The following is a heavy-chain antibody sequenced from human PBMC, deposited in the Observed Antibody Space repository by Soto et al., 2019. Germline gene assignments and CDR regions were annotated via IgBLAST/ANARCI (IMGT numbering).Heavy chain of an antibody. V-gene: IGHV3-23*01. J-gene: IGHJ4*02. D-gene: IGHD2-2*01. Sequence: GGSLRLSCAASGFSFSNYAMTWVRQAPGKGLEWVSTISDNGGSTYYADSVKGRFTISRDNSKKTLYLQMNSLRAEDTAVYYCAKGLVPAAKTSLNDYWGQGTLVTVSS. CDR3: AKGLVPAAKTSLNDY. CDR1: GFSFSNYA. CDR2: ISDNGGST.